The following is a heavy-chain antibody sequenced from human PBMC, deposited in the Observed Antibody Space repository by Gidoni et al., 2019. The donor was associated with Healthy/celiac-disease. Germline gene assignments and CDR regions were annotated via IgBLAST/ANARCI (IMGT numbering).Heavy chain of an antibody. V-gene: IGHV3-21*01. CDR3: AMGAPLSLWDYYVMDV. J-gene: IGHJ6*02. CDR1: GCTFSSYS. CDR2: ISSSSSYI. D-gene: IGHD3-16*02. Sequence: EVQLVESGGGLVKHGGSLRLSCAASGCTFSSYSMNWFRQAPGQGLEWVSSISSSSSYIYYADSVKGRFTISRDNAKNSLYLQMNSLSAEDTAVYYCAMGAPLSLWDYYVMDVWGQGTTVTVSS.